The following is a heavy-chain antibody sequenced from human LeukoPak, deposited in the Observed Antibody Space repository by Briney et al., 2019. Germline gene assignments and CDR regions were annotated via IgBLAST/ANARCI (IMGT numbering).Heavy chain of an antibody. J-gene: IGHJ4*02. CDR2: LWYDGSNK. CDR1: GFTFGAYG. Sequence: PGGSLRLSCAASGFTFGAYGMHWVRQAPGKGLEWVAVLWYDGSNKYYADSVKGRFTISRDNSEDTLYLQMSSLRVEDTAVYYCARAHAGILTGYYLDYGGQGPLVTVS. D-gene: IGHD3-9*01. V-gene: IGHV3-33*01. CDR3: ARAHAGILTGYYLDY.